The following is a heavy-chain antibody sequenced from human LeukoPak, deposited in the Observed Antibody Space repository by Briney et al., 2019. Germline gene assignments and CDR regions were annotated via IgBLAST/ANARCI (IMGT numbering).Heavy chain of an antibody. CDR2: ISGSGGST. V-gene: IGHV3-23*01. CDR1: GFTFSSYA. J-gene: IGHJ4*02. CDR3: AKFLMTAVTTGFGS. Sequence: GGSLGLSCAASGFTFSSYAMSWVRQAPGKGLEWVSSISGSGGSTYYADSVKGRFIISRDNSKNTLYLQMDSLRAEDTAVYYCAKFLMTAVTTGFGSWGQGTLVTVSS. D-gene: IGHD4-17*01.